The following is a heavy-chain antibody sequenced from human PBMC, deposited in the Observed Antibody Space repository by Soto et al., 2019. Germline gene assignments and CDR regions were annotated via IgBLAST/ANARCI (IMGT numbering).Heavy chain of an antibody. V-gene: IGHV1-18*01. J-gene: IGHJ4*02. CDR2: ISAYNGNT. D-gene: IGHD3-22*01. CDR3: SRDGHHDYYYYGYFEY. Sequence: QVQLVQSGAEVKKPGASVKVSCKASGYTFTSYGISWVRQAPGQGLEWMGWISAYNGNTNYAQKLQGRVTMTTDTSPSTAYMELRRLRSDDTAVYYCSRDGHHDYYYYGYFEYWGQRTLVTVSS. CDR1: GYTFTSYG.